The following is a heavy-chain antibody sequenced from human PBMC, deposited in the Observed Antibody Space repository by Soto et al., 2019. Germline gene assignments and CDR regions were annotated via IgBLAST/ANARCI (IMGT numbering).Heavy chain of an antibody. J-gene: IGHJ4*02. CDR3: ARGGRGYYDSSSPRFDY. CDR1: GFTFSSYD. Sequence: PGGSLRLSCSASGFTFSSYDMHWVRQAPGKGLEWVSAIGSAGDTYYPGSLKGPFSISREKANNSLYLQMHSLRAGDTAVYYCARGGRGYYDSSSPRFDYWGQGTLVTVSS. D-gene: IGHD3-22*01. CDR2: IGSAGDT. V-gene: IGHV3-13*01.